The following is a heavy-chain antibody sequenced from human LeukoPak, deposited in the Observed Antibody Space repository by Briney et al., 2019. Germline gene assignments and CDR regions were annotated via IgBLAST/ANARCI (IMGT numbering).Heavy chain of an antibody. CDR2: NSSNGGST. Sequence: PGGSLRLSCAASGFTFSNYAMHWVRQAPGKGLEYVSANSSNGGSTYYANSVRGRFTISRDNSKNTLYLQMGSLRAEDMAVYYCARRYSGSYYFDYWGQGTLVTVSS. D-gene: IGHD1-26*01. CDR1: GFTFSNYA. V-gene: IGHV3-64*01. CDR3: ARRYSGSYYFDY. J-gene: IGHJ4*02.